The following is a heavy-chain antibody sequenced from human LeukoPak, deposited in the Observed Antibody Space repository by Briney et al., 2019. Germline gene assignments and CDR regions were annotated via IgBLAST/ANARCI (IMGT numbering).Heavy chain of an antibody. CDR2: ISSSSSYI. J-gene: IGHJ4*02. CDR3: ARDITGIAAAGIFDY. CDR1: GFTFSSYS. Sequence: GGSLRLSCAASGFTFSSYSMNWVRQAPGKGLEWVSSISSSSSYIYYADSVKGRFNISRDNAKNSLYLQMNSLRAEDTAVYYCARDITGIAAAGIFDYWGQGTLVTVSS. V-gene: IGHV3-21*01. D-gene: IGHD6-13*01.